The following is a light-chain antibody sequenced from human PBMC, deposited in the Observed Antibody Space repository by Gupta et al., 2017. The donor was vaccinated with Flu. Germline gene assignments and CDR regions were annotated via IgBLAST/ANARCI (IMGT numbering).Light chain of an antibody. Sequence: SYELPQPPSVSVSPGQTARITCARDALPQTYAYCYHQKAVQAPFLDIYEDTKRHSGIPARFSGSSSVTIASLTISEAQGEDDADYYCFSTDSSGDHRVFGGGTKLTVL. CDR3: FSTDSSGDHRV. CDR1: ALPQTY. J-gene: IGLJ3*02. CDR2: EDT. V-gene: IGLV3-10*01.